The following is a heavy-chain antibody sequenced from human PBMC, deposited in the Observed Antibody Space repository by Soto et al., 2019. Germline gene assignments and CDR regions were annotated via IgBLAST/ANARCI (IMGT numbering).Heavy chain of an antibody. CDR2: IYCDDDK. D-gene: IGHD3-22*01. Sequence: QITLKESGPTLVKPTQTLTLTCTFSGFSLSTSGVGVRWIRQPPGKALEWLALIYCDDDKRYSPFLKSRLTITKDTSKNQVVLTMTNMDPVDTATYACAHSLIGYYYDSSGSNWFDPWGQGTLVTVSS. J-gene: IGHJ5*02. CDR1: GFSLSTSGVG. V-gene: IGHV2-5*02. CDR3: AHSLIGYYYDSSGSNWFDP.